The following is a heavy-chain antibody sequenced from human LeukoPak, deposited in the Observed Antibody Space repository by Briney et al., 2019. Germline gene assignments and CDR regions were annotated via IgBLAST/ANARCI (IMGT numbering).Heavy chain of an antibody. D-gene: IGHD1-26*01. Sequence: SETLSLTCTVSGGSISSYYWSWIRQPPGKGLEWIGYNYYSGSTNYNPSLKSRVTISVDTSKNQFSLKLSSVTAADTAVYYCASNSGSYYPYYYYYYMDVWGKGTTVTVSS. V-gene: IGHV4-59*08. CDR2: NYYSGST. CDR3: ASNSGSYYPYYYYYYMDV. J-gene: IGHJ6*03. CDR1: GGSISSYY.